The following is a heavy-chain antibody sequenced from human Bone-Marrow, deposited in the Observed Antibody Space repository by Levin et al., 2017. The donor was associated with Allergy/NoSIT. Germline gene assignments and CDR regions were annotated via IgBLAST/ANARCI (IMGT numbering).Heavy chain of an antibody. J-gene: IGHJ4*02. CDR1: GFTFDDYA. CDR2: ISWNSGSI. V-gene: IGHV3-9*01. D-gene: IGHD6-13*01. CDR3: AKDRRSRSSSWPSWWYFDY. Sequence: PGGSLRLSFAASGFTFDDYAMHWVRQAPGKGLEWVSGISWNSGSIGYADSVKGRFTISRDNAKNSLYLQMNSLRAEDTALYYCAKDRRSRSSSWPSWWYFDYWGQGTLVTVSS.